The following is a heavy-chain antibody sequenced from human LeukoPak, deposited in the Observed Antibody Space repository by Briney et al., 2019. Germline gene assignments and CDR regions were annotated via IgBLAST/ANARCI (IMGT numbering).Heavy chain of an antibody. J-gene: IGHJ6*02. CDR3: ARADYYGMDV. V-gene: IGHV3-74*01. Sequence: PGGSLSLSCAASGFTFSSYWMHWVRQAPGKRLVWVSSINSDGSSTSYADSVKGRFTISRDNAKNTLYLQMNSMSAEDTAVYYCARADYYGMDVWGQGTTVTVSS. CDR1: GFTFSSYW. CDR2: INSDGSST.